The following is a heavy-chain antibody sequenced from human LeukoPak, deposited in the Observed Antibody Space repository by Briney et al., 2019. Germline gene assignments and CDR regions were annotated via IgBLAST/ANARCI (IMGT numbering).Heavy chain of an antibody. D-gene: IGHD1-26*01. CDR2: TYSDGNT. CDR3: VREREGSNSEH. Sequence: SGGSLRLSCAASGFTVSNNRLSWVRQAPGMGLEWVSTTYSDGNTYYPDSVKGRFTISRDGSKNTLYLQLNSLRTEDTAIYYCVREREGSNSEHWGQGTLVTVSS. J-gene: IGHJ1*01. CDR1: GFTVSNNR. V-gene: IGHV3-53*01.